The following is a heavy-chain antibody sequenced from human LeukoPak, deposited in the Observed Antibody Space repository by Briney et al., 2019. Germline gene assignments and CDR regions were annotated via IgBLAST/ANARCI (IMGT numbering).Heavy chain of an antibody. D-gene: IGHD3-16*02. CDR2: IYYSGST. Sequence: SETLSLTCAVSGGSISSYYWSWIRQPPGKGLEWIGYIYYSGSTNYNPSLKSRVTISVDTSKNQFSLKLSSVTAADTAVYYCASALGELSPSHDAFDIWGQGTMVTVSS. V-gene: IGHV4-59*01. CDR3: ASALGELSPSHDAFDI. CDR1: GGSISSYY. J-gene: IGHJ3*02.